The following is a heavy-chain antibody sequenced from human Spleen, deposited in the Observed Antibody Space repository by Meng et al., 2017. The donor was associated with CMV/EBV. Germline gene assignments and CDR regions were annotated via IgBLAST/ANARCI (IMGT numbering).Heavy chain of an antibody. CDR2: IYSGGGT. D-gene: IGHD1-26*01. V-gene: IGHV3-53*01. CDR3: ARGGIVAATPFDY. Sequence: SCGASGFHVSSKYMGWVRQALGKGLEWVSVIYSGGGTYSADSVKGRFTISRDNSKNTLYLQMNSLRAEDTAVYYCARGGIVAATPFDYWGQGTLVTVSS. J-gene: IGHJ4*02. CDR1: GFHVSSKY.